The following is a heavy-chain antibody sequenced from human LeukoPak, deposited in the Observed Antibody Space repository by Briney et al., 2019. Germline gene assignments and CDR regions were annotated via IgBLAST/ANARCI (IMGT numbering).Heavy chain of an antibody. CDR2: IWYDGSNK. J-gene: IGHJ1*01. CDR3: ARDYAPWSDYGDARWFQH. V-gene: IGHV3-33*01. CDR1: GFTFSSYG. D-gene: IGHD4-17*01. Sequence: PGGSLRLSCAASGFTFSSYGMHWVRQAPGKGLEWVAVIWYDGSNKYYADSVKGRFTISRDNSKNTLYLQMNSLRAEDTAVYYCARDYAPWSDYGDARWFQHWGQGTLVTVSS.